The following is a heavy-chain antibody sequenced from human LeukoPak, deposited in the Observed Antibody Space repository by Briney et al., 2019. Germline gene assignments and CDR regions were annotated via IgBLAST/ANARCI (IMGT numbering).Heavy chain of an antibody. Sequence: ASVKVSCKASGYTFTSYDINWVRQATGQGLEWMGWMNPNSGNTGYAQKFQGRVTMTRNTSISTAYMELSSLRSEDTAVYYCARGRDGYNYYYYYYVDVWGKGTTVTISS. J-gene: IGHJ6*03. D-gene: IGHD5-24*01. CDR2: MNPNSGNT. CDR3: ARGRDGYNYYYYYYVDV. V-gene: IGHV1-8*01. CDR1: GYTFTSYD.